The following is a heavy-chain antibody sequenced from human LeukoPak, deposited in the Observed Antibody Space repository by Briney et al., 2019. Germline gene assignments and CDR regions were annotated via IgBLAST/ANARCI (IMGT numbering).Heavy chain of an antibody. D-gene: IGHD2-15*01. CDR1: GFTFSSYA. CDR2: ISYDGSNK. J-gene: IGHJ6*03. Sequence: GGSLRLSCAASGFTFSSYAMHWVRQAPGKGLEWVAVISYDGSNKYYADSVKGRFTISRDNSKNTLYLQMNSLRAEDTAVYYCARVGTWKYCSGGSCYSVDYYYYMDVWGKGTTVTVSS. CDR3: ARVGTWKYCSGGSCYSVDYYYYMDV. V-gene: IGHV3-30*04.